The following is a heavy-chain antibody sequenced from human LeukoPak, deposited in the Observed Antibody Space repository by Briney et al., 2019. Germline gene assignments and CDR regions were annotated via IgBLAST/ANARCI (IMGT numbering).Heavy chain of an antibody. J-gene: IGHJ4*02. V-gene: IGHV1-18*01. CDR1: GYTFTSYD. Sequence: ASVKVSCKXSGYTFTSYDINWVRQAPGQGLERMGWISAYNGNTNYAQKLQGRVTMTTDTSTSTAYMELRSLRSDDTAVYYCARVGSRLWFGGSFDYWGQGTLVTVSS. D-gene: IGHD3-10*01. CDR3: ARVGSRLWFGGSFDY. CDR2: ISAYNGNT.